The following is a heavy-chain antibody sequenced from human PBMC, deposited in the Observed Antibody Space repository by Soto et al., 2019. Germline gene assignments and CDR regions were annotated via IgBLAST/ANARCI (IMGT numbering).Heavy chain of an antibody. CDR1: VCTFSSYA. CDR2: IIPIFGTA. V-gene: IGHV1-69*13. J-gene: IGHJ6*02. CDR3: ARSSATIFGVVRGMDV. Sequence: ASVKVSCKASVCTFSSYAISWGRQAHGQGLEWMGGIIPIFGTANYAQKFQGRVTITADESTSTAYMELSSLRSEDTAVYYCARSSATIFGVVRGMDVWGHGTTVTVSS. D-gene: IGHD3-3*01.